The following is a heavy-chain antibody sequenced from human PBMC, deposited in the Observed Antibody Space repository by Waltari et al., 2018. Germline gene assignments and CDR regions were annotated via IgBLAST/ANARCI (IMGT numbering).Heavy chain of an antibody. CDR2: INSDGSTI. D-gene: IGHD3-9*01. Sequence: EVQLEESGGGLVQPGGSLRLSCAASGFTFSSYWMHWVRQAPGKGLVGGSRINSDGSTISYADSVKGRFTISRDNAKNTLYLQMNSLSAEDTAVYYCASAYYDILDWGQGTLVTVSS. J-gene: IGHJ4*02. CDR1: GFTFSSYW. V-gene: IGHV3-74*01. CDR3: ASAYYDILD.